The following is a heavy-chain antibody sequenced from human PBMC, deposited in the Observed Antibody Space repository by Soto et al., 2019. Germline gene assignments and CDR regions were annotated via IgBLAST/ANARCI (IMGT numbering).Heavy chain of an antibody. CDR3: ARTYSSSWSPFDY. Sequence: QVQLQQWGAGLLKPSETLSLTCAVYGGSFSGYYWSWIRQPPGKGLEWIGEINQSGSINYKPSLKSRVTISVDTSKNQFSLKLSSVTAADTAVYYCARTYSSSWSPFDYWGQGTLVTVSS. J-gene: IGHJ4*02. CDR1: GGSFSGYY. D-gene: IGHD6-13*01. V-gene: IGHV4-34*01. CDR2: INQSGSI.